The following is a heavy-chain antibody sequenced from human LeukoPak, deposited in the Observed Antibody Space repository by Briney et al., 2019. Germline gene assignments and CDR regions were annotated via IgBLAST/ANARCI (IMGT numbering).Heavy chain of an antibody. V-gene: IGHV3-30*04. CDR2: ISHDGTNK. J-gene: IGHJ4*02. CDR3: ARGPGALDY. CDR1: GFIFSTYD. Sequence: GGSLRLSCAASGFIFSTYDMHWVRQAPGRGLEGVALISHDGTNKNHADSVKGRFTISRDNSNNTLYLQMNSLRPEDTAVYYCARGPGALDYWGQGTLVTVSS. D-gene: IGHD2-2*01.